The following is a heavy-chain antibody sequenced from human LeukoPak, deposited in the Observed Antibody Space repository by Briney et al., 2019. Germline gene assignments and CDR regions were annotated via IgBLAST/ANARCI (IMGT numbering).Heavy chain of an antibody. V-gene: IGHV1-46*01. D-gene: IGHD3-22*01. CDR3: ARENNYYDSRYYFDY. CDR1: GYTFTSYC. J-gene: IGHJ4*02. CDR2: INPSGGST. Sequence: GASVKVSCKASGYTFTSYCMHWVRQAPGQGLEWMGIINPSGGSTSYAQKFQGRVTMTRDTSTSTVYMELSSLRSEDTAVYYCARENNYYDSRYYFDYWGQGTLVTVSS.